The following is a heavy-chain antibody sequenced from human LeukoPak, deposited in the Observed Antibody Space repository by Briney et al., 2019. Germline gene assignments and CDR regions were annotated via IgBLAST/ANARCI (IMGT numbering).Heavy chain of an antibody. CDR1: GFPFSSYW. CDR3: TRVGYIDEGIDY. D-gene: IGHD5-24*01. J-gene: IGHJ4*02. V-gene: IGHV3-7*04. CDR2: IKQDGSKK. Sequence: PGGSLRLSCVASGFPFSSYWMTWVRQAPGKGLEWVANIKQDGSKKSYVDSVKGRLTISRDNAKNSLYLQMNSLRAEDTAIYYCTRVGYIDEGIDYWGQGILVTVSS.